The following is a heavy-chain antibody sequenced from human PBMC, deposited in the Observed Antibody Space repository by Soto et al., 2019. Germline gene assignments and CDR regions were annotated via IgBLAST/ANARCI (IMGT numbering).Heavy chain of an antibody. CDR1: GGSISSSSYY. V-gene: IGHV4-39*01. Sequence: SETLSLTCTVSGGSISSSSYYWGWIRQPPGKGLEWIGSIYYSGSTYYNPSLKSRVTISVDTSKNQFSLKLSSVTAADTAVYYCASPYYSGSYFDYWGQGTLVTVSS. D-gene: IGHD3-10*01. J-gene: IGHJ4*02. CDR2: IYYSGST. CDR3: ASPYYSGSYFDY.